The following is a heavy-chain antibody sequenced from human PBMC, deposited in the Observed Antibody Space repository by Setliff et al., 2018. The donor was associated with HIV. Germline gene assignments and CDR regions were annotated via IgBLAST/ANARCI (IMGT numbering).Heavy chain of an antibody. CDR2: IFPGDSDT. J-gene: IGHJ6*03. D-gene: IGHD4-17*01. V-gene: IGHV5-51*01. Sequence: GESLKISCQGSGFNFNTDWIVWVRQIPGKGLEWMGSIFPGDSDTRYSPSFGDQVTISVDKSISTAYLQWRSLKTSDTAFYYCASLRGDYVGQYYYYMDIWGKGTTVTVSS. CDR3: ASLRGDYVGQYYYYMDI. CDR1: GFNFNTDW.